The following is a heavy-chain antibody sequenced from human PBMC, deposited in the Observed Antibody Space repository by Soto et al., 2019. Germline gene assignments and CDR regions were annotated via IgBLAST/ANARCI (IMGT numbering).Heavy chain of an antibody. CDR1: GYTFSRFA. D-gene: IGHD4-17*01. V-gene: IGHV1-3*01. CDR3: AREKGSTATFDY. Sequence: ASVKVSCKASGYTFSRFAIYWMRQAPGQRLEWMGWINAGAGGTKYSQNFQGRVTITRDTSATTAYMELSSLISEDTAVYYCAREKGSTATFDYWGQGTLVTSPQ. CDR2: INAGAGGT. J-gene: IGHJ4*02.